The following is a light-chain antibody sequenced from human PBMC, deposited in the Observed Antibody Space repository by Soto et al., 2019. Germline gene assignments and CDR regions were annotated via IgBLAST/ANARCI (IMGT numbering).Light chain of an antibody. CDR2: KAS. J-gene: IGKJ4*01. Sequence: DIQMTQSPSTLSASVGDSVSITCRASQRIHIWLAWYQQKPGKAPKLLIYKASNLQNGVPSRFSGSGSGTEFTLTISSLQPDDFANYYCHQYSTSPLTFGGGTKVEIK. V-gene: IGKV1-5*03. CDR3: HQYSTSPLT. CDR1: QRIHIW.